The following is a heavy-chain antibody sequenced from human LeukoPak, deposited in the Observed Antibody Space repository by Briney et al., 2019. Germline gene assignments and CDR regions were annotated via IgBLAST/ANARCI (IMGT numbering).Heavy chain of an antibody. CDR3: ARDVGYRSFVYFDY. J-gene: IGHJ4*02. V-gene: IGHV1-18*01. D-gene: IGHD5-24*01. CDR2: ISTTNGNT. Sequence: ASVKLSCKASGYSFVLYGISWVRQAPGQGPEWMGWISTTNGNTKYAQQFQDRVTMTTDTSTTTAYMEPRSLRSDDTAVYYWARDVGYRSFVYFDYWGQGTLVTVSS. CDR1: GYSFVLYG.